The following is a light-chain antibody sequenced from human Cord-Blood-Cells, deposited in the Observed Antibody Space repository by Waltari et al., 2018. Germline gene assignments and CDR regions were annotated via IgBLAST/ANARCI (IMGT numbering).Light chain of an antibody. CDR3: CSYAGSSTYWG. CDR1: SSDVGSYNL. J-gene: IGLJ3*02. Sequence: QSALTQPASVSGSPGHSITIPCTGTSSDVGSYNLVSWYQQPQGKAPKLMIYEGSKRPSGVSNRFSGSKSGNTASLTISGLQAEDEADYYCCSYAGSSTYWGFGGGTKLTVL. CDR2: EGS. V-gene: IGLV2-23*01.